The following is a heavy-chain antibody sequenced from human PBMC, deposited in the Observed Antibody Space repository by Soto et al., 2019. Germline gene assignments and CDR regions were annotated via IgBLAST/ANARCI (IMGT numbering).Heavy chain of an antibody. J-gene: IGHJ3*02. Sequence: ASVKVSCKASGGTFSSYAISWVRQAPGQGLEWMGGIIPIRGIANYAQKFQGRVTITADKSTSTAYMELSSLRSEDTAVYYCARGASHPPGAFDIWGQGTMVTVSS. V-gene: IGHV1-69*10. D-gene: IGHD7-27*01. CDR2: IIPIRGIA. CDR3: ARGASHPPGAFDI. CDR1: GGTFSSYA.